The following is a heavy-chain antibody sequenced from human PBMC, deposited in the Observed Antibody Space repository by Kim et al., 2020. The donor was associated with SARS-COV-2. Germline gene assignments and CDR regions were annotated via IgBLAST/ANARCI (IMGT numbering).Heavy chain of an antibody. CDR2: MNPNSGNT. J-gene: IGHJ4*02. CDR3: ARVMRCTGGVCYRGGAFDY. Sequence: ASVKVSCKASGYTFTSYDINWVRQATGQGLEWMGWMNPNSGNTGYALKFQGRVTMTRNTSISTAYMELSSLRSEDTAVYYCARVMRCTGGVCYRGGAFDYWGQGTLVTVSS. V-gene: IGHV1-8*01. CDR1: GYTFTSYD. D-gene: IGHD2-8*02.